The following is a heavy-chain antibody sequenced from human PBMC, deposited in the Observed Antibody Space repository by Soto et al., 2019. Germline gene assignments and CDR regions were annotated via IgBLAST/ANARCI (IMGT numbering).Heavy chain of an antibody. J-gene: IGHJ4*02. CDR2: IHYSGGT. CDR1: GDSISGDY. D-gene: IGHD6-13*01. V-gene: IGHV4-59*08. Sequence: SETLSLTCTVSGDSISGDYWSWIRQPPGKGLEWVGYIHYSGGTNYNPSLKSRVTISVDTSRNQFSLKLSSVTAADTAVYYCAGQYAGRYDYWGQGTLVTVPS. CDR3: AGQYAGRYDY.